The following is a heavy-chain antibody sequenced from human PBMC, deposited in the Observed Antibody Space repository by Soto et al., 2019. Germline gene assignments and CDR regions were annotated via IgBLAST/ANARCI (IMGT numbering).Heavy chain of an antibody. J-gene: IGHJ4*02. V-gene: IGHV1-69*13. CDR1: GGTFSSYA. CDR3: ARPRQIAARPAGFDY. CDR2: IIPIFGTA. D-gene: IGHD6-6*01. Sequence: SVKVSCKASGGTFSSYAISWVRQAPGQGLEWMGGIIPIFGTANYAQKFQGRVTITADESTSTAYMGLSSLRSEDTAVYYCARPRQIAARPAGFDYWGQGTLVTVSS.